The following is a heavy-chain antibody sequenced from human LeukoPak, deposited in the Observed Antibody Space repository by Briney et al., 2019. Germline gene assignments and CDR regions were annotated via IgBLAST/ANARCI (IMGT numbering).Heavy chain of an antibody. Sequence: SETLSLTYTVSGGSISSGDYYWGWIRQPPGKGLEWIAYIYHSGNTYYNPYLTSRLTISVDTPRNQFSLKVRSVTAADTAVYYCARGGTRITIVGVVINDFDYWGQGTLVTVSS. D-gene: IGHD3-3*01. CDR1: GGSISSGDYY. CDR2: IYHSGNT. J-gene: IGHJ4*02. V-gene: IGHV4-30-4*08. CDR3: ARGGTRITIVGVVINDFDY.